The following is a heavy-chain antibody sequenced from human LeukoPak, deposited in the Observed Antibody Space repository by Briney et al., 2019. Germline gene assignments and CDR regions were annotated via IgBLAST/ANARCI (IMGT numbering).Heavy chain of an antibody. CDR2: IRSKAYGGTT. CDR3: TRWPPLFLFTYYGMDV. V-gene: IGHV3-49*04. CDR1: GFTFGDYA. J-gene: IGHJ6*04. D-gene: IGHD2/OR15-2a*01. Sequence: PGRSLRLSCTASGFTFGDYAMSWVRQAPGKGLEWVGFIRSKAYGGTTEYAASVKGRFTISRDDSKSIAYLQMNSLKTEDTAVYSCTRWPPLFLFTYYGMDVWGKGTTVTVSS.